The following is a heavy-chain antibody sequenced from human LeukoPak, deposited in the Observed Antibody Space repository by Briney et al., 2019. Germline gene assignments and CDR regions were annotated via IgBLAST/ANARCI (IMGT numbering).Heavy chain of an antibody. CDR3: ARARASYNPFDY. D-gene: IGHD5-24*01. CDR2: ISYDGSNK. V-gene: IGHV3-30*04. Sequence: PGRSLRLSCAASGFTFSSYAMHWVRQAPGKGLEWVAVISYDGSNKYYADSVKGRFTISRDNAKNSLYLQMNSLRAEDTAVYYCARARASYNPFDYWGQGTLVTVSS. J-gene: IGHJ4*02. CDR1: GFTFSSYA.